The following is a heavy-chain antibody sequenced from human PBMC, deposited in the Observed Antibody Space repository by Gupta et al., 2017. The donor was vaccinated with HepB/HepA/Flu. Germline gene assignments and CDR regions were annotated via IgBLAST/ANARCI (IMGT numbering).Heavy chain of an antibody. J-gene: IGHJ5*01. Sequence: QVQLVQSGTEVKKPGSSVQVTCKASGCPFSTYGLSWVRQAPGQGLEWMGGIIPMFGTINYAKKLQGRITITADESTSTAYVELSNLRFEDTAVYYCASPGPSYFYGSTCYSGDSWGQGTLVTVSS. CDR3: ASPGPSYFYGSTCYSGDS. CDR2: IIPMFGTI. CDR1: GCPFSTYG. V-gene: IGHV1-69*01. D-gene: IGHD3-10*01.